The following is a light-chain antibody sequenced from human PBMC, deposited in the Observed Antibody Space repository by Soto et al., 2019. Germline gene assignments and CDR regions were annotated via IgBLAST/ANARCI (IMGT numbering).Light chain of an antibody. Sequence: AIRMTQSPSSFSASTGDRVTITCRASYGISSYLDWYQQKPGKAPKLLIYAASTLQSGVPSRFSGIGSGTDFTLTISCLQSEDFATYYCQQYYSYPWTFGQGTKVEIK. J-gene: IGKJ1*01. CDR2: AAS. CDR1: YGISSY. CDR3: QQYYSYPWT. V-gene: IGKV1-8*01.